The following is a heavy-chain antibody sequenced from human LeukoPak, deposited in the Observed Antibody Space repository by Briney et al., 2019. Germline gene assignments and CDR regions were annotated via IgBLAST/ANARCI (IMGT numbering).Heavy chain of an antibody. D-gene: IGHD1-26*01. CDR1: GGSISSYY. V-gene: IGHV4-59*01. J-gene: IGHJ1*01. Sequence: PSETLSLTRTVSGGSISSYYWSWIRQPPGKGLEWIGYIYYSGSTNYNPSLKSRVTISVDTSKNQFSLKLSSVTAADTAVYYCAREGSIVGATPYFQHWGQGTLVTVSS. CDR3: AREGSIVGATPYFQH. CDR2: IYYSGST.